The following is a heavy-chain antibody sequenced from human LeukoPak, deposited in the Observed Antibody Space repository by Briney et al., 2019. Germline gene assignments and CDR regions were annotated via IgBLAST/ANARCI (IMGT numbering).Heavy chain of an antibody. Sequence: ASVKVSCKASGYTFTSYYMHWVRQAPGQGLEWMGWISAYNGNTNYAQKLQGRVTMTTDTSTSTVYMELSSLKSEDTAVYYCARVRDGYNDAYDIWGQGTMVIVSS. CDR3: ARVRDGYNDAYDI. CDR1: GYTFTSYY. CDR2: ISAYNGNT. J-gene: IGHJ3*02. D-gene: IGHD5-24*01. V-gene: IGHV1-18*04.